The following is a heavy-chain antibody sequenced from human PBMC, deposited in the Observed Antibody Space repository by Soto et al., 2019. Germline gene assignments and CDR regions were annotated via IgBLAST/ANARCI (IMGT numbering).Heavy chain of an antibody. Sequence: SETLSLTCTVSGGSISSSSYYWGWIRQPPGKGLEWIGSMYYSGSTYYNPSLKSRVTISVDTSKNQFSLKLSSVTAADTAVYYCARRSVLRFLEWSDYGMDVWGQGTTVTVSS. CDR3: ARRSVLRFLEWSDYGMDV. CDR2: MYYSGST. J-gene: IGHJ6*02. CDR1: GGSISSSSYY. V-gene: IGHV4-39*01. D-gene: IGHD3-3*01.